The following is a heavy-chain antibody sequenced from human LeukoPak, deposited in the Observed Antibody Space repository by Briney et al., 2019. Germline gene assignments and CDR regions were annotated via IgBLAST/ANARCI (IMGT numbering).Heavy chain of an antibody. D-gene: IGHD1-7*01. CDR1: GYTFTGYY. CDR2: INPNSGGT. J-gene: IGHJ4*02. Sequence: ASVKVSCKASGYTFTGYYMHWVRHAPGQGLEWMGWINPNSGGTNYAQKFQGRVTMTRDTSISTAYMELSRLRSDDTVVYYCARGTGTTSGGAAYWGQGTLVTVSS. CDR3: ARGTGTTSGGAAY. V-gene: IGHV1-2*02.